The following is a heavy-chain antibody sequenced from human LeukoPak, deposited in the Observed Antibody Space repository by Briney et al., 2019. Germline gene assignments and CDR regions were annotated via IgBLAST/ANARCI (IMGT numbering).Heavy chain of an antibody. CDR1: GFTFTNYA. J-gene: IGHJ4*02. CDR3: AKDSGVWAASATDF. D-gene: IGHD3-16*01. V-gene: IGHV3-23*01. Sequence: GGSLRLSCAASGFTFTNYAMTWVRQAPGKGLEWVSGVSGSGGATYYADSVKGRFTISRDNSKNTLYLQMNSLRAEDTAVYYCAKDSGVWAASATDFWGQGTLVTVSS. CDR2: VSGSGGAT.